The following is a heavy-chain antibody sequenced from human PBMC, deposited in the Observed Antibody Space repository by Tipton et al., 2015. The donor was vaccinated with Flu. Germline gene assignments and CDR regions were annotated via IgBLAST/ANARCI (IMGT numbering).Heavy chain of an antibody. Sequence: SLRLSCAASGFTFDDYAMHWVRQAPGKGLEWVSGISWNSGSIGYADSVKGRFTISRDNAKNSLYLQMNSLRAEDTALYYCAKDMGRGYYGSGSYCKYYGMDVWGQGTTVTVSS. CDR3: AKDMGRGYYGSGSYCKYYGMDV. CDR2: ISWNSGSI. V-gene: IGHV3-9*01. D-gene: IGHD3-10*01. CDR1: GFTFDDYA. J-gene: IGHJ6*02.